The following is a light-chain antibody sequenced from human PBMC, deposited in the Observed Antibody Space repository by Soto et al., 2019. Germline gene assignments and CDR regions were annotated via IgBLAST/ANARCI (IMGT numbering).Light chain of an antibody. CDR2: DAS. Sequence: EIVLTQSPDTLSLSPWERATLSCRASQSVSIYLAWYQQRPGQAPRLLIYDASNRATGIPARFSGSGSGTDFTLTISSLEPEDFAVYYCQQRSNWPPITFGQGTRLEIK. J-gene: IGKJ5*01. V-gene: IGKV3-11*01. CDR1: QSVSIY. CDR3: QQRSNWPPIT.